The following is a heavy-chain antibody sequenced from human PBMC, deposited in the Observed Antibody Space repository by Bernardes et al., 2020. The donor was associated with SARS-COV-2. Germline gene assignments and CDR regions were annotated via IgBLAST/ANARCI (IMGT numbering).Heavy chain of an antibody. V-gene: IGHV3-48*04. CDR2: ISNSGSSM. CDR1: RFTGRTYN. Sequence: GGSQRLSSATSRFTGRTYNMTWVLRSPGKGLEWLSYISNSGSSMSYADSVKGRFTISRDNAKNSVHLQMNSLRAEDTAVYYCARGGFDPWGQGTLVIVSS. J-gene: IGHJ5*02. CDR3: ARGGFDP.